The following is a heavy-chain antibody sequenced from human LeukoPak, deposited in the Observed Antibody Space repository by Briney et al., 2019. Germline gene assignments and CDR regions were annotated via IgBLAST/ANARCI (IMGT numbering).Heavy chain of an antibody. J-gene: IGHJ5*02. V-gene: IGHV3-21*01. D-gene: IGHD2-2*02. Sequence: GGSLRLSCAASGFTFSSYSMNWVRQAPGKGLEWVSSISSSSYIYYADSVKGRFTISRDNAKNSLYLQMNSLRAEDTAVYYCARDPGYCSSSSCYTPWGQGTLVTVSS. CDR2: ISSSSYI. CDR1: GFTFSSYS. CDR3: ARDPGYCSSSSCYTP.